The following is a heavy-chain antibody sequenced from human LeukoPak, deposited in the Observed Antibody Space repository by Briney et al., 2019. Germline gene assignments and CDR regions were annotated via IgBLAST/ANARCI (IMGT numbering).Heavy chain of an antibody. V-gene: IGHV1-2*02. CDR1: GYTFTGYY. CDR3: HIRARGTELVIY. D-gene: IGHD1-7*01. J-gene: IGHJ4*02. Sequence: ASVKVSCKAIGYTFTGYYLHWVRQAPGQGLEHIGWVNPGPGDTNYAQNFQGRVTLTRDTSINTAYMEIRGLTADDTAFYFCHIRARGTELVIYWGQGTLVTVSS. CDR2: VNPGPGDT.